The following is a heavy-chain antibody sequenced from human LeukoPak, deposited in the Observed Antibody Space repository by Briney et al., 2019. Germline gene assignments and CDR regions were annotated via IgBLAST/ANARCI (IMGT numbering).Heavy chain of an antibody. J-gene: IGHJ4*02. CDR2: IKQDGSEK. V-gene: IGHV3-7*04. Sequence: GGSLRLSCAASGFTFSSYSMNWVRQAPGKGLEWVANIKQDGSEKYYVDSVKGRFTISRDNAKNSLYLQMNSLRAEDTAVYYCARGRTWIQLTSIQGGGQGTLVTVSS. D-gene: IGHD5-18*01. CDR3: ARGRTWIQLTSIQG. CDR1: GFTFSSYS.